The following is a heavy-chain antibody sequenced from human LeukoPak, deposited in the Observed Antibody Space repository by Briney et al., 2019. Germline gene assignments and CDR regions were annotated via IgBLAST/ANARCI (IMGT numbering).Heavy chain of an antibody. D-gene: IGHD3-3*01. J-gene: IGHJ4*02. CDR1: GFTVSSNY. CDR3: AREVVGIAIFGVVDY. Sequence: GGSLRLSCAASGFTVSSNYMSWVRRAPGKGLEWVSVIYSGGSTYYADSVKGRFTISRDNSKNTLYLQMNSLRAEDTAVYYCAREVVGIAIFGVVDYWGQGTLVTVSS. V-gene: IGHV3-66*02. CDR2: IYSGGST.